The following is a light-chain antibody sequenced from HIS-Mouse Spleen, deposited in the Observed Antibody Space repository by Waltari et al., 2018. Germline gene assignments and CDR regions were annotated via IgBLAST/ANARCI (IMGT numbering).Light chain of an antibody. V-gene: IGLV3-10*01. CDR2: EDS. CDR1: ALPKQY. J-gene: IGLJ2*01. CDR3: YSTDSSGNHRV. Sequence: SYELTQPPSVSVSPGQTARITCSGDALPKQYPYWYQQKSGQGPSLVIYEDSKRPSGIPERFSGSSSGTMATLTISGAQVEDEADYYCYSTDSSGNHRVFGGGTKLTVL.